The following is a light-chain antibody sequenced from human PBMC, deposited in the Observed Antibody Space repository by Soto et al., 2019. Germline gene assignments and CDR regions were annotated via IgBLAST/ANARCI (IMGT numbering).Light chain of an antibody. CDR1: QSVSSY. J-gene: IGKJ1*01. V-gene: IGKV3-15*01. Sequence: EIVLTQSPGTLSLSPGERATLSCRASQSVSSYLAWYQQEPGQAPRLLIYGASTRATGVPDRFSGSGSGTEFTLTISSLQSEDLTVYYCQQYNKWPRTFGQGTKVDIK. CDR2: GAS. CDR3: QQYNKWPRT.